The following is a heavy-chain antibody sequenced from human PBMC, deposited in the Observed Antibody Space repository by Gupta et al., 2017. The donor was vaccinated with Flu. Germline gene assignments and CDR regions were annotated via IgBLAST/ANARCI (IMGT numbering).Heavy chain of an antibody. CDR2: IYTSGST. CDR1: GGSISSGSYY. J-gene: IGHJ4*02. D-gene: IGHD3-10*01. CDR3: ARAGSAFDY. Sequence: QVPLQESGPGLVKPSQTLSLTCTVSGGSISSGSYYWSWIRQPAGKGLEWIGRIYTSGSTNYNPSLKSRVTISVDTSKNQFSLKLSSVTAADTAVYYCARAGSAFDYWGQGTLVTVSS. V-gene: IGHV4-61*02.